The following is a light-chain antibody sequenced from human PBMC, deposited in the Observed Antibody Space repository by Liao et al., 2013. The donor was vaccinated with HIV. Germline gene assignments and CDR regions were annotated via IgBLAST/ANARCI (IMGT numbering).Light chain of an antibody. CDR3: QAWDRDTAL. CDR2: QDF. V-gene: IGLV3-1*01. CDR1: KLGDKF. J-gene: IGLJ2*01. Sequence: SYELTQPPSVSVSPGQTATIPCSGDKLGDKFACWYQQKPGQSPVVVIYQDFLRPSGIPERFSGSTSGNTATLTISGTQAMDEAVYYCQAWDRDTALFGGGTKLTVL.